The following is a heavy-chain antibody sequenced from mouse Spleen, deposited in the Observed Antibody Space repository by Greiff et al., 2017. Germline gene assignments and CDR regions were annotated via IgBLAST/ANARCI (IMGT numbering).Heavy chain of an antibody. CDR2: ISYDGSN. Sequence: VQLQQSGPGLVKPSQSLSLTCSVTGYSITSGYYWNWIRQFPGNKLEWMGYISYDGSNNYNPSLKNRISITRDTSKNQFFLKLNSVTTEDTATYYCASSSFDYWGQGTTLTVSS. J-gene: IGHJ2*01. V-gene: IGHV3-6*01. CDR3: ASSSFDY. D-gene: IGHD1-1*01. CDR1: GYSITSGYY.